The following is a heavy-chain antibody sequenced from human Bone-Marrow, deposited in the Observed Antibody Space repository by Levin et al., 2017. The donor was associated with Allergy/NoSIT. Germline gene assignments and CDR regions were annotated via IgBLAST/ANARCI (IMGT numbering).Heavy chain of an antibody. Sequence: GGSLRLSCAASELSSSSYAMSWVRQAPGKGLEWVSAISGGSGTIQYADSVKGRFTIYRDNSKNTLFLQMNSLRAEDTVVYYCASFAAASLYFGMDVWCQGTTLTVSS. J-gene: IGHJ6*02. V-gene: IGHV3-23*01. D-gene: IGHD2-2*01. CDR3: ASFAAASLYFGMDV. CDR2: ISGGSGTI. CDR1: ELSSSSYA.